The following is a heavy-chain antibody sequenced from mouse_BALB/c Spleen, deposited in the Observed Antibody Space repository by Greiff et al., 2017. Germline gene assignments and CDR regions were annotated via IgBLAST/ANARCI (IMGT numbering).Heavy chain of an antibody. V-gene: IGHV2-9*02. CDR2: IWAGGST. D-gene: IGHD1-1*01. CDR1: GFSLTSYG. J-gene: IGHJ2*01. Sequence: VNVVESGPGLVAPSQSLSITCTVSGFSLTSYGVHWVRQPPGKGLEWLGVIWAGGSTNYNSALMSRLSISKDNSKSQVFLKMNSLQTDDTAMYYCARGNYGYFDYWGQGTTLTVSS. CDR3: ARGNYGYFDY.